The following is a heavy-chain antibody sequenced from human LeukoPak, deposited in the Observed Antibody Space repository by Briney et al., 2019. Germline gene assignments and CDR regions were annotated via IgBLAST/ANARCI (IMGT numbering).Heavy chain of an antibody. J-gene: IGHJ4*02. CDR2: IYYSGST. V-gene: IGHV4-39*07. Sequence: SETLSLTCTVSGGSISSSSYYWGWIRQPPGKGLEWIGSIYYSGSTYYNPSLKRRVTISVDTSKNQFSLKLSSVTAADTAVYYCARLSLKVLEWSPTKGKETHYFDYWGQGTLVTVSS. CDR3: ARLSLKVLEWSPTKGKETHYFDY. D-gene: IGHD3-3*01. CDR1: GGSISSSSYY.